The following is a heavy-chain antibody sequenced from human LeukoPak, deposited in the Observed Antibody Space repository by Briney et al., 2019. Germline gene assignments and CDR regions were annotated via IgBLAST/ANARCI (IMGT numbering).Heavy chain of an antibody. Sequence: GGSLRLSCAASGSYWMHWVRQAPGKGLVWVSHINSDGSWTSYADSVKGRFTISKDNAKNPVYLQMNNLRAEDTAVYYCVSFYETYWGRGTLVTLSS. CDR1: GSYW. V-gene: IGHV3-74*01. J-gene: IGHJ4*02. CDR3: VSFYETY. D-gene: IGHD2/OR15-2a*01. CDR2: INSDGSWT.